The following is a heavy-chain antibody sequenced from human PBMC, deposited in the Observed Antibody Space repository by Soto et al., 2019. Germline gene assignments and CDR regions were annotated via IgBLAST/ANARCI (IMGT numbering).Heavy chain of an antibody. V-gene: IGHV3-53*02. Sequence: EVHLVETGGGLIQPGGSLRLSCAASGFNVSGHSMNWVRQAPGEGLEWLSIIHSDANTKYADSVKGRFTISRDNSENTVYLQMNSLRAEDTAVYYCARHVWLESWGQGTLVTVSS. CDR3: ARHVWLES. J-gene: IGHJ5*01. CDR1: GFNVSGHS. CDR2: IHSDANT.